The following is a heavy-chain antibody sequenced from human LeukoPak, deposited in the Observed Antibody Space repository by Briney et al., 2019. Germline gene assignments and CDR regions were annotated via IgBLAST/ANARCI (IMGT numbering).Heavy chain of an antibody. CDR1: GFTFSSYA. D-gene: IGHD6-13*01. CDR2: IKPDGSET. J-gene: IGHJ4*02. CDR3: GGFGYEAAVDL. V-gene: IGHV3-7*01. Sequence: GGSLRLSCAASGFTFSSYAMSWVRQAPGKGLEWVANIKPDGSETYYADRVKGRFTIFRDNAKNLLYLQMNSLRGEDTALYYCGGFGYEAAVDLWGQGALVTVSS.